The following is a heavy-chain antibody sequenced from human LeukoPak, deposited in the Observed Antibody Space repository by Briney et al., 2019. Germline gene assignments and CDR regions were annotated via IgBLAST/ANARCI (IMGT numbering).Heavy chain of an antibody. Sequence: GGSLRLSCAASGFTFSSYAMSWVRQAPGKGLEGVSAISGSGGSTYYADSVKGRFTISRDNSKNTLYLQMNSLRAEDTAVYYCARDFKWELLSAFDYWGQGTLVTVSS. CDR3: ARDFKWELLSAFDY. D-gene: IGHD1-26*01. CDR2: ISGSGGST. CDR1: GFTFSSYA. J-gene: IGHJ4*02. V-gene: IGHV3-23*01.